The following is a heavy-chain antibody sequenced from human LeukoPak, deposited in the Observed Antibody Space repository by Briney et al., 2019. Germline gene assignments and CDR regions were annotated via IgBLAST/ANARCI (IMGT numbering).Heavy chain of an antibody. CDR1: GFTFSSYG. Sequence: GGSLRLSCAASGFTFSSYGMHWVRQAPGKGLEWVAVIWYDGSNKYYADSVKGRFTISRDNSKNTLYLQMNSLRAEDTAVYYCAGAHGVATIGGDFDYWGQGTLVTVSS. D-gene: IGHD5-12*01. V-gene: IGHV3-33*01. J-gene: IGHJ4*02. CDR2: IWYDGSNK. CDR3: AGAHGVATIGGDFDY.